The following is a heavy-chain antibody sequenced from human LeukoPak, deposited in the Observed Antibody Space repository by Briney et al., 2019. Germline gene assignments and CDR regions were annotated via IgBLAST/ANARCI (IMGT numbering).Heavy chain of an antibody. CDR1: GYTFTDYY. V-gene: IGHV1-2*02. Sequence: GASVKVSCKASGYTFTDYYMHWVRQAPGQGLEWMGWINPNSGGTNYAQNFQGRATMTRDTSIRTAYMELSSLRSDDTAVYYCARDLLIVGPSDYWGQGTPVTVSS. CDR2: INPNSGGT. CDR3: ARDLLIVGPSDY. J-gene: IGHJ4*02. D-gene: IGHD1-26*01.